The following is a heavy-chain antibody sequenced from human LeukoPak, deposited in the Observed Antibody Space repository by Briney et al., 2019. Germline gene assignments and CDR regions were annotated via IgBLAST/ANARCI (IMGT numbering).Heavy chain of an antibody. V-gene: IGHV4-61*01. CDR2: IYYSGST. D-gene: IGHD6-19*01. CDR1: GGSVISGSYY. CDR3: ARVAGSDYYYGMDV. Sequence: SETLSLTCTVSGGSVISGSYYWSWIRQPPGTGLEWIGYIYYSGSTNYNPSLKSRVTISVDTSKNQVSLKLSSVTAADTAVYYCARVAGSDYYYGMDVWGQGTTVTVSS. J-gene: IGHJ6*02.